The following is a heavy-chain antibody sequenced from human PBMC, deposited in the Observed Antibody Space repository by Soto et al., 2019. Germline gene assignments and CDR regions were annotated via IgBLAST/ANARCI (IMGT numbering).Heavy chain of an antibody. CDR3: ARGHPLRFLEWLLSGGYFDY. CDR2: MNPNSGNT. D-gene: IGHD3-3*01. V-gene: IGHV1-8*01. J-gene: IGHJ4*02. Sequence: ASVKVSCKASGYTFTSYDINWVRQATGQGLEWMGWMNPNSGNTGYAQKFQGRVTITRNTSISTAYMELSSLRSEDTAVYYCARGHPLRFLEWLLSGGYFDYWGQGTLVTVSS. CDR1: GYTFTSYD.